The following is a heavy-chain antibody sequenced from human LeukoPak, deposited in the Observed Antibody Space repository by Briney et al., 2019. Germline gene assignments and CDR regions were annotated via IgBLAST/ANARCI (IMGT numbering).Heavy chain of an antibody. CDR2: IIPIFGTA. Sequence: SVKVSCKASGGTFSSYAISWVRQAPGQGLEWMGGIIPIFGTANYAQKFQGRVTITTDESTSTAYMELSSLRSEDTAVYYCARVAAIAAAGTVWFDPWGQGTLVTVSS. D-gene: IGHD6-13*01. CDR3: ARVAAIAAAGTVWFDP. CDR1: GGTFSSYA. J-gene: IGHJ5*02. V-gene: IGHV1-69*05.